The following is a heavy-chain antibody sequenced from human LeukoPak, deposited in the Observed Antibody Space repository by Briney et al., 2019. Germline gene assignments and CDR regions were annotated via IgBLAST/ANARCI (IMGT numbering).Heavy chain of an antibody. CDR3: AKDIHIVVVTAIQY. V-gene: IGHV3-66*01. Sequence: GGSLRLSCAASGFTVSSNYMGWVRQAPGKGLEWVSVIYSGGDTYYADSVKGRFTISRDNSKNMIYLEMSSLKAEDTAVYYCAKDIHIVVVTAIQYWGQGTLVTVSS. CDR1: GFTVSSNY. CDR2: IYSGGDT. J-gene: IGHJ4*02. D-gene: IGHD2-21*02.